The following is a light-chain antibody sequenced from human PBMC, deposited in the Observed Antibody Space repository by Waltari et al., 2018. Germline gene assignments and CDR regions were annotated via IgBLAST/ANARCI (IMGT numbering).Light chain of an antibody. V-gene: IGLV1-44*01. J-gene: IGLJ3*02. CDR2: TSY. Sequence: QSVLTQPPSASGTPGQRVTISCSVSRSYIGSDTVTWYQKLPGTAPKLLIHTSYQRPSGVPDRFSGSKSGTSASLTISGLQSEDEADYYCATWDDSLNAWVFGGGTKLTVL. CDR1: RSYIGSDT. CDR3: ATWDDSLNAWV.